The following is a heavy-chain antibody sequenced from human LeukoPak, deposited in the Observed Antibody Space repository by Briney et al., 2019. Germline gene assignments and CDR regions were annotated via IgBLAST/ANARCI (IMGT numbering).Heavy chain of an antibody. Sequence: GESLKISCKGSGYSFTSYWIGWVRQMPGKGLEWMGIIYPGDSDTRYSPSFQGQVTISADKSISTAYLQWSSLKASDTATYYCARQTAARSVRYYYGMDVWGQGTTVTVSS. CDR2: IYPGDSDT. D-gene: IGHD6-6*01. J-gene: IGHJ6*02. CDR3: ARQTAARSVRYYYGMDV. CDR1: GYSFTSYW. V-gene: IGHV5-51*01.